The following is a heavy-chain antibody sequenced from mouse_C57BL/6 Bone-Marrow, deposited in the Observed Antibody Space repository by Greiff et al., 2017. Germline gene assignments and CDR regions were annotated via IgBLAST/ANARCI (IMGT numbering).Heavy chain of an antibody. V-gene: IGHV1-55*01. CDR1: GYTFPSYW. CDR3: ARGNGYYAPYFDY. CDR2: IYPGSGST. Sequence: QVQLQQPGAELVKPGASVKMSCKASGYTFPSYWITWVKQRPGQGLEWIGDIYPGSGSTNYNAKFKSKATLTVDTSSSTAYMQLSSLTSEDSAVYYGARGNGYYAPYFDYWGQGTTLTVSS. D-gene: IGHD2-3*01. J-gene: IGHJ2*01.